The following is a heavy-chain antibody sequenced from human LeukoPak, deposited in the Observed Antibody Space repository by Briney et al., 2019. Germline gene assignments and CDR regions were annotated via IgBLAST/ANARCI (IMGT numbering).Heavy chain of an antibody. CDR1: GFTFSSYS. CDR3: ARGPDIVGSRY. J-gene: IGHJ4*02. V-gene: IGHV3-21*01. Sequence: GGSLRLSCAASGFTFSSYSMNWVRQAPGKGLEWVSSISSSSSYIYYADSVKGRFTISRDNAKNSLYLQMNSLRAEDTAVYYCARGPDIVGSRYWGQGTLVTVSS. D-gene: IGHD2-21*01. CDR2: ISSSSSYI.